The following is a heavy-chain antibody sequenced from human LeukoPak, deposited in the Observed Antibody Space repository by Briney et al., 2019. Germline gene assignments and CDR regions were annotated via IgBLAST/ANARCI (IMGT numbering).Heavy chain of an antibody. D-gene: IGHD3-22*01. CDR3: ARGEGDSSGYYYFDY. V-gene: IGHV4-4*02. Sequence: SETLSLTCAVYGGSISSSNWRSWVRQPPGKGLEWIGEIYHSGSTNYNPSLKSRVTISVDKSKNQFSLKLSSVTTADTAVYYCARGEGDSSGYYYFDYWGQGTLVTVSS. CDR1: GGSISSSNW. J-gene: IGHJ4*02. CDR2: IYHSGST.